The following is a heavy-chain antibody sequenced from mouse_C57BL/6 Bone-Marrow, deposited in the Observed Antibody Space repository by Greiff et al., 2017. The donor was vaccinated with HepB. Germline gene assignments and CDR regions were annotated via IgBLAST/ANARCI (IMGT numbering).Heavy chain of an antibody. Sequence: QVQLKQPGAELVKPGASVKLSCKASGYTFTSYWMQWVKQRPGQGLEWIGEIDPSDSYTNYNQKFKGKATLTVDTSSSTAYMQLSSLTSEDSAVYYCARWGSVVAYYFDYWGQGTTLTVSS. D-gene: IGHD1-1*01. CDR1: GYTFTSYW. CDR3: ARWGSVVAYYFDY. J-gene: IGHJ2*01. V-gene: IGHV1-50*01. CDR2: IDPSDSYT.